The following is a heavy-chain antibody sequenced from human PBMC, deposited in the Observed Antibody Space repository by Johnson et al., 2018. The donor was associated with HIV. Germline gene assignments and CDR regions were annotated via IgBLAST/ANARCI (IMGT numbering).Heavy chain of an antibody. CDR1: GFTFSDSY. V-gene: IGHV3-66*02. CDR2: IYSGGST. D-gene: IGHD1-26*01. J-gene: IGHJ3*02. CDR3: ARDGGSKRGDAFDI. Sequence: VQLVESGGGLVKPGWSLRLSCAASGFTFSDSYMSWIRQAPGKGLEWVSVIYSGGSTYYADSVKGRFTISRDNSKNTLYLQMNSLRAEDTAVYYCARDGGSKRGDAFDIWGQGTMVTVSS.